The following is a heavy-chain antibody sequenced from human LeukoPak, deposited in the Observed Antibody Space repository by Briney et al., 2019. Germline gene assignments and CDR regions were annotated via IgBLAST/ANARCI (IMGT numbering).Heavy chain of an antibody. D-gene: IGHD1-26*01. J-gene: IGHJ4*02. V-gene: IGHV3-23*01. CDR1: GFTFSSYA. CDR2: ISGSGGST. Sequence: GGSLRLSCAASGFTFSSYAMSWVRQAPGKGLEWVSAISGSGGSTYYADSVKGRFTISRDNSKNTLYLQMSILRVEDTGVYYCARDIPRGSTHLDYWGQGTLVTVSA. CDR3: ARDIPRGSTHLDY.